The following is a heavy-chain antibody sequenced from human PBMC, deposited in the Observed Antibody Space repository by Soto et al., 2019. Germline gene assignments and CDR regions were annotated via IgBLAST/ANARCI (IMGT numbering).Heavy chain of an antibody. CDR3: AREESRLWSDAFDI. D-gene: IGHD5-18*01. CDR1: GGTFSSYA. CDR2: IIPIFGTA. Sequence: VASVKVSCKASGGTFSSYAISWVRQAPGQGLEWMGGIIPIFGTANYAQKFQGRVTITADESTSTAYMELSSLRSEDTAVYYCAREESRLWSDAFDIWGQGTMVTVSS. J-gene: IGHJ3*02. V-gene: IGHV1-69*13.